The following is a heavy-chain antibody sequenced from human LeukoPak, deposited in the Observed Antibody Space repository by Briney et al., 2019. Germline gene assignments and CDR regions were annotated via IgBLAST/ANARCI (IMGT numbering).Heavy chain of an antibody. J-gene: IGHJ2*01. V-gene: IGHV3-23*01. Sequence: PGGSLRLSCAASGFTFSIYAMSWVRQAPGKGLEWVSSIRVSGGSTYYADSVKGRFTISRDNSKSTLFLQMNSLRAEDTAVYYCAKGGDSGSYDYNWYFDLWGRGTLVTVSS. D-gene: IGHD1-26*01. CDR2: IRVSGGST. CDR3: AKGGDSGSYDYNWYFDL. CDR1: GFTFSIYA.